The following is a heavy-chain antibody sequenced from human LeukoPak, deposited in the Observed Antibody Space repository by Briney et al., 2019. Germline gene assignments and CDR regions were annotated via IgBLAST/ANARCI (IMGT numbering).Heavy chain of an antibody. CDR1: GYTFTSYD. J-gene: IGHJ4*02. D-gene: IGHD6-13*01. V-gene: IGHV1-8*01. CDR3: ARVHPRIAAADY. CDR2: MNPNSGNT. Sequence: SVKVSCKASGYTFTSYDINWVRQATGQGLEWMGWMNPNSGNTGYAQKFQGRVTMTRNTSISTAYMELSSLRSEDTAVYYCARVHPRIAAADYWGQGTLVTVSS.